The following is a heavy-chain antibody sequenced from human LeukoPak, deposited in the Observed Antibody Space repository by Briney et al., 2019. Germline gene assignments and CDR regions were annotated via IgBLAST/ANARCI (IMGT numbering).Heavy chain of an antibody. CDR2: IWYDGSNK. V-gene: IGHV3-33*01. J-gene: IGHJ4*02. D-gene: IGHD1-1*01. Sequence: GSLRLSCAASGFTFSSYGMHWVRQAPGKGLEWVAVIWYDGSNKYYADSVKGRFTISRDNSKNTLYLQVNSLRAEDTAVYYCARDRRTREFDYWGQGTLVTVSS. CDR1: GFTFSSYG. CDR3: ARDRRTREFDY.